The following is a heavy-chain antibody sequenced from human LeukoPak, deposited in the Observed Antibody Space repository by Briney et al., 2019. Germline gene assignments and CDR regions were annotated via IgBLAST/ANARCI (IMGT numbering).Heavy chain of an antibody. CDR1: GFIFSNYW. Sequence: GGSLRLSCAASGFIFSNYWMHWVRQAPGKGLEWVSRINERATIISYADSVKGRFTISRENARNTLYLQMNSLTAEDTAVYYCVRDLILVWTPGDDFDHWGQGTLVTVSS. J-gene: IGHJ4*02. D-gene: IGHD3-16*01. CDR2: INERATII. V-gene: IGHV3-74*01. CDR3: VRDLILVWTPGDDFDH.